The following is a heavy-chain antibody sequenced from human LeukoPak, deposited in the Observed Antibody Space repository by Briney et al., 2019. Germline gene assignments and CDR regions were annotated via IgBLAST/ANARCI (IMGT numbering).Heavy chain of an antibody. CDR2: ISSSSSYI. Sequence: GSLRLSCAASGFSFSSYTMNWVRQAPGKGLEWVSSISSSSSYIYYADSVKGRFTISRDNAKNSLYLQMNGLRAEDTAVYYCARDQTVAYDYWGQGTLVTVSS. J-gene: IGHJ4*02. D-gene: IGHD6-19*01. CDR1: GFSFSSYT. V-gene: IGHV3-21*01. CDR3: ARDQTVAYDY.